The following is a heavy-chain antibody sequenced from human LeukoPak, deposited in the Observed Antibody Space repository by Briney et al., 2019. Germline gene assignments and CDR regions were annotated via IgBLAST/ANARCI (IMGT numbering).Heavy chain of an antibody. Sequence: GGSLRLSCAASGFIVNCNYMSWVRQAQGKGLEWVSVIYSGGSTYYADSGKGRFTISRDNSKNMVYLQMNSLRVEDTAVYYCARVKVGSTYWFDPWGQGTLVTVSS. CDR1: GFIVNCNY. D-gene: IGHD1-26*01. V-gene: IGHV3-66*01. J-gene: IGHJ5*02. CDR2: IYSGGST. CDR3: ARVKVGSTYWFDP.